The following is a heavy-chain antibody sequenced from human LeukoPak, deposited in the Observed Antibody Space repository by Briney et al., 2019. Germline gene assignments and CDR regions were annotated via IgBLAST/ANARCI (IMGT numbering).Heavy chain of an antibody. J-gene: IGHJ4*02. Sequence: PGGSLRLSCAASGFTFSNYAMSWVRQAPGKGLEWVSSISGSGGTIYYADFVKGRFTISRDISKNTLYLQMNSLRAEDTAVYYCAKRNYDFWSTYYSGYYFDYWGQGTLVTVSS. CDR3: AKRNYDFWSTYYSGYYFDY. CDR1: GFTFSNYA. V-gene: IGHV3-23*01. D-gene: IGHD3-3*01. CDR2: ISGSGGTI.